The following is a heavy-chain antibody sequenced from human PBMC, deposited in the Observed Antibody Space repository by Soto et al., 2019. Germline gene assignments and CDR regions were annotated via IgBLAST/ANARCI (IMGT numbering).Heavy chain of an antibody. D-gene: IGHD3-9*01. CDR1: GYTFTSYG. J-gene: IGHJ4*02. CDR3: ARSSTYDILTGYYTPLGY. V-gene: IGHV1-18*04. Sequence: ASVKVSCKASGYTFTSYGISWVRQAPGQGLEWMGWISAYNGNTNYAQKLQGRVTMTTDTSTSTAYMELRSLRSDDTAVYYCARSSTYDILTGYYTPLGYWGQGTLVTVSS. CDR2: ISAYNGNT.